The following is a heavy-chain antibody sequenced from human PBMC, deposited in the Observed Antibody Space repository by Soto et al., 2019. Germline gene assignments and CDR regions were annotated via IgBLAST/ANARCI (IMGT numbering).Heavy chain of an antibody. V-gene: IGHV3-66*01. D-gene: IGHD3-3*01. CDR3: ARDIFGVFYDFGH. CDR1: GFTVNNIF. Sequence: EVQVVESGGGLVQPGGSLRLSCAVSGFTVNNIFMTWVRQAPGKGLEWVSVISSDGSTYYADSVKGRFTISRDNSKNTVFVEMRRLRAGDRAVYYCARDIFGVFYDFGHGGQGTLVTVSS. J-gene: IGHJ4*02. CDR2: ISSDGST.